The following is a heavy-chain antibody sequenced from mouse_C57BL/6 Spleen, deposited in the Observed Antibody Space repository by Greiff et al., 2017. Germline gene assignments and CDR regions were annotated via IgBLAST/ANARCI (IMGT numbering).Heavy chain of an antibody. D-gene: IGHD1-1*01. V-gene: IGHV2-2*01. J-gene: IGHJ4*01. CDR2: LWSGGST. Sequence: QVQLQQSGPGLVQPSQSLSITCTVSGFSLTSYGVHWVRQSPGKGLEWLGVLWSGGSTDYNAAFISRLSISKDNSKSQVFFKMNSLQADDTAIYYCARPITTVVATGDAMDYWGQGTSVTVSS. CDR1: GFSLTSYG. CDR3: ARPITTVVATGDAMDY.